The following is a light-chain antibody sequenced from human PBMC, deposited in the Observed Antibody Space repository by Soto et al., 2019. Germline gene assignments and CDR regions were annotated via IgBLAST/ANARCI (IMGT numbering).Light chain of an antibody. CDR3: RQHNNYPLT. CDR2: GAS. Sequence: IVLTQSPGTLSLSPGERATLSCRASHSVSSNYLAWYQHKPGQAPRLLIYGASSRATGIPDRFSGSGSGTEFTLTISSLQPEDFASYYCRQHNNYPLTFGGGTKVDIK. J-gene: IGKJ4*01. V-gene: IGKV3-20*01. CDR1: HSVSSNY.